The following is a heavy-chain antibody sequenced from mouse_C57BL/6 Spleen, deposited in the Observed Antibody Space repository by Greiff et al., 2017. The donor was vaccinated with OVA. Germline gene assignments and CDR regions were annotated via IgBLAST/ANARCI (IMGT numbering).Heavy chain of an antibody. V-gene: IGHV5-16*01. Sequence: EVKLVESEGGLVQPGSSMKLSCTASGFTFSDYYMAWVRQVPEKGLEWVANINYDGSSTYYLDSLKSRFTISRDNANNTLYLQMSGLKSEDTATYDSARGGLGGSGFAYWGQGTLVTVSA. CDR2: INYDGSST. J-gene: IGHJ3*01. CDR1: GFTFSDYY. D-gene: IGHD1-1*01. CDR3: ARGGLGGSGFAY.